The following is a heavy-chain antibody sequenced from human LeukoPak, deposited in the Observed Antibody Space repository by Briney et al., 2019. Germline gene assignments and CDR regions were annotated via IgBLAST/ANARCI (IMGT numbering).Heavy chain of an antibody. J-gene: IGHJ4*02. CDR3: ARGGYYDH. CDR1: GFTFSNYS. Sequence: GGSLRLSCAASGFTFSNYSINWVRQAPGKGLEWVSYISSSRSTIYYADSVKGRFTISRDNAKNSLYLQMNSLRAEDTAVYYCARGGYYDHWGQGTLVTVSS. V-gene: IGHV3-48*04. CDR2: ISSSRSTI.